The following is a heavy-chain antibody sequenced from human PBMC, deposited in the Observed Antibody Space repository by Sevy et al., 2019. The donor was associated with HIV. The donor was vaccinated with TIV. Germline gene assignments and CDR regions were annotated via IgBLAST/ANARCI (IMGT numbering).Heavy chain of an antibody. Sequence: GGSLRLSCAASGFTFSSYGMHWVRQAPGKGLEWVAVIWYDGSNKYYADSVKGRFTISRDNSKNTLYLQMNSLRAEDTGVYYCAREMKYCSGGSCYSRHHDAFDIWGQGTMVTVSS. V-gene: IGHV3-33*01. D-gene: IGHD2-15*01. CDR1: GFTFSSYG. CDR2: IWYDGSNK. J-gene: IGHJ3*02. CDR3: AREMKYCSGGSCYSRHHDAFDI.